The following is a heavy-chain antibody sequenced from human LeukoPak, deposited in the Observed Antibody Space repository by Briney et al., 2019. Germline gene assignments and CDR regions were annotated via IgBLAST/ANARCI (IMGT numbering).Heavy chain of an antibody. D-gene: IGHD6-13*01. Sequence: GGSLRLSCEASGFTLEDYAMHWVRQAPGRGLEWVSGINWSSAVLGYADSVKGRFTISRDDAKNSLYLQMNSLRTEDTAFYYCAKDRAAGLSYFDDWGQGTLVTVSS. CDR2: INWSSAVL. CDR3: AKDRAAGLSYFDD. CDR1: GFTLEDYA. V-gene: IGHV3-9*01. J-gene: IGHJ4*02.